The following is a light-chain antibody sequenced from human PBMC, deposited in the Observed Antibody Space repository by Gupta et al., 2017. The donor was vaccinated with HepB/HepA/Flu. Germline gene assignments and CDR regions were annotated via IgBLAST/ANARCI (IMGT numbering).Light chain of an antibody. Sequence: DIVMTQSPDSLTVSLGERASINCRSSQSVLSRSDNKKYLAWYQQKPGQSPKLLIYWASTRESGVPDRFSGSGSGTDFTLTISSLQAEDVGLYYCQQYYEDLPTFGPGTKVDF. V-gene: IGKV4-1*01. CDR2: WAS. J-gene: IGKJ3*01. CDR1: QSVLSRSDNKKY. CDR3: QQYYEDLPT.